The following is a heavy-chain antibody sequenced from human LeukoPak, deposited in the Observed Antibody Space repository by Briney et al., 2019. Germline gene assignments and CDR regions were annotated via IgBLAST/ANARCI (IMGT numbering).Heavy chain of an antibody. Sequence: GGSLRLSCAASRFTFSNYGVNWVRQAPGKGLEWVSYINSRSSSIYYADSVRGRFTISRDNAKNSLYLQMNSLKAEDTAIYYCAREVGTPQAFDIWGQGTMVTVSS. CDR2: INSRSSSI. J-gene: IGHJ3*02. D-gene: IGHD1-26*01. V-gene: IGHV3-48*01. CDR1: RFTFSNYG. CDR3: AREVGTPQAFDI.